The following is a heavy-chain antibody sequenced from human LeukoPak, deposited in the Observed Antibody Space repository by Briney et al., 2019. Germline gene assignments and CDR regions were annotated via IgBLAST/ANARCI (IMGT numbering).Heavy chain of an antibody. D-gene: IGHD3-10*01. Sequence: PGGSLRLSCAASGFTFSSYEMNWVRQAPGKGLEWVSHISSSGSTIYYADSVKGRFTISRDNAKNSLYLQMNSLRAEDTAVYYCAREAVYGSGSSDYWGQGTLVTVSS. CDR3: AREAVYGSGSSDY. V-gene: IGHV3-48*03. J-gene: IGHJ4*02. CDR1: GFTFSSYE. CDR2: ISSSGSTI.